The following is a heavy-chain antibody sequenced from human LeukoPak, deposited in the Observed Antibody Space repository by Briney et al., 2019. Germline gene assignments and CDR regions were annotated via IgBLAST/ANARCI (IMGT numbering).Heavy chain of an antibody. CDR3: ATSRPSYGANDY. V-gene: IGHV1-18*01. CDR2: ISAYNGNT. D-gene: IGHD4-17*01. J-gene: IGHJ4*02. CDR1: GYTFTTYD. Sequence: ASVKVSCKASGYTFTTYDIHWVRQAAGQGLEWMGWISAYNGNTNYAQKLQGRVTMTTDTSTGTAYMELRSLRSDDTAVYYCATSRPSYGANDYWGQGTLVTVSS.